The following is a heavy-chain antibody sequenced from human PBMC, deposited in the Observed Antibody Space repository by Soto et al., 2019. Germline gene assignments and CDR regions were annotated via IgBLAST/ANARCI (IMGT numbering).Heavy chain of an antibody. D-gene: IGHD1-1*01. CDR2: IWYDGSNK. Sequence: QVQLVESGGGVVQPGRSLRLSCAASGFTFSSYGMHWVRQAPGKGLEWVAVIWYDGSNKYYADSVKGRFTISRDNSKNTLYLQMNSLRAEDTAVYYCARARGSWNHAFDIWGQGTMVTVSS. CDR3: ARARGSWNHAFDI. V-gene: IGHV3-33*01. CDR1: GFTFSSYG. J-gene: IGHJ3*02.